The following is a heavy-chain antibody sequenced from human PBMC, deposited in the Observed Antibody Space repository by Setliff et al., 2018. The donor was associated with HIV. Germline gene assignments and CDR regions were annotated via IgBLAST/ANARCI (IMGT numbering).Heavy chain of an antibody. Sequence: SETLSLTCSVSGGSTSSSSYYWAWVRQPPGKGPECIGSVYFTGDSYYDPSLKSRVTTSVDTSNNQFSLILSPVTAADTAVYYCARIVRWELVATSTFFYYYMDVWGKGTTVTVSS. V-gene: IGHV4-39*01. D-gene: IGHD1-26*01. CDR1: GGSTSSSSYY. CDR2: VYFTGDS. J-gene: IGHJ6*03. CDR3: ARIVRWELVATSTFFYYYMDV.